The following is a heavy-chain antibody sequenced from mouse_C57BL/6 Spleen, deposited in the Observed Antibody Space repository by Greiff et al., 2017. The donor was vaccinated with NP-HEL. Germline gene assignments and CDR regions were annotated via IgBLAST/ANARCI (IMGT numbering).Heavy chain of an antibody. J-gene: IGHJ4*01. V-gene: IGHV1-55*01. CDR2: IYPGSGST. Sequence: QVHVQQPGAELVKPGASVKMSCKASGYTFTSYWITWVKQRPGQGLEWIGDIYPGSGSTNYNEKFKGKATLTADTSSSTAYMQLSSLTSEDSAVYYCARGARLYAMDYGGQGTSVTVSS. CDR1: GYTFTSYW. CDR3: ARGARLYAMDY.